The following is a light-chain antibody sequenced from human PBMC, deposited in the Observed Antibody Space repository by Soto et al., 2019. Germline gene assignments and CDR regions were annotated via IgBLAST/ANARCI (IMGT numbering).Light chain of an antibody. CDR2: AAS. CDR3: QQYYSYPPT. CDR1: QGISSY. J-gene: IGKJ1*01. V-gene: IGKV1-8*01. Sequence: AIRMTQSPSSLSASTGDRVTITCRASQGISSYLAWYQQKPGKAPKXLIYAASTLQSGVPSRFSGSGSGTDLTITISCLQSEDFETYYCQQYYSYPPTFGQGTKVDIK.